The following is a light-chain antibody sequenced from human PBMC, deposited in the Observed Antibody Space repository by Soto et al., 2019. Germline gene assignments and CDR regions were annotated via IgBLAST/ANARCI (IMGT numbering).Light chain of an antibody. V-gene: IGLV1-44*01. CDR1: SSNIGSNT. CDR2: SNN. CDR3: AAWDDSLNGSGV. J-gene: IGLJ3*02. Sequence: QAVVTQPPSASGTPGQRVTISCSGSSSNIGSNTVNWYQQLPGTAPKLLIYSNNQRPSGVPDRFSGSKSGTSASLAISGLQSEDEADYDCAAWDDSLNGSGVFGGGTTLTV.